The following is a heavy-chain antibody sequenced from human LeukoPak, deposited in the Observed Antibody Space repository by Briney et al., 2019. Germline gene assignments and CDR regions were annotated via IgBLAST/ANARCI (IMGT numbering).Heavy chain of an antibody. CDR3: AERSHGDHYYGMDV. J-gene: IGHJ6*02. CDR2: ISSSGSYT. Sequence: GGSLRLSCAASGFTLSSYALSWVRQAPGKGLEWVSSISSSGSYTFYADSVKGRFTISRGEPKNTLYLQMNSLRVEDTATYFCAERSHGDHYYGMDVWGQGTTVTVSS. V-gene: IGHV3-23*01. D-gene: IGHD4-17*01. CDR1: GFTLSSYA.